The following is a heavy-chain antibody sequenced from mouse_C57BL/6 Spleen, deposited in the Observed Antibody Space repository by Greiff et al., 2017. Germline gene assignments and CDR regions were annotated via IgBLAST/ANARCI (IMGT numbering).Heavy chain of an antibody. Sequence: VQLQQSGAELVKPGASVKLSCKASGYTFTEYTIHWVKQRSGQGLEWIGWFYPGSGSIKYNEKFKDKATLTADKSSSTVYMELSRLTSEDSAVYFCARHGYYYGSSYVGWYFDVWGTGTTVTVSS. J-gene: IGHJ1*03. CDR1: GYTFTEYT. CDR2: FYPGSGSI. D-gene: IGHD1-1*01. V-gene: IGHV1-62-2*01. CDR3: ARHGYYYGSSYVGWYFDV.